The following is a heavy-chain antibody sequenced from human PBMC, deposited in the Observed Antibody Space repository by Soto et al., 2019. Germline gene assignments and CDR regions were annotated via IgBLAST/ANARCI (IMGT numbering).Heavy chain of an antibody. V-gene: IGHV3-21*01. CDR1: GFTFSSDS. CDR2: ISSGSTYV. D-gene: IGHD6-13*01. J-gene: IGHJ5*02. Sequence: EVQLVESGGGLVKPGGSLGLSCAASGFTFSSDSINWFRQAPGRGLKWVPFISSGSTYVYYPNSLKGRFTSSGDNAKNSLYLQITRLRAEDTAVYYCAREGGSSSWNNWFDPWGQGTLVTVPS. CDR3: AREGGSSSWNNWFDP.